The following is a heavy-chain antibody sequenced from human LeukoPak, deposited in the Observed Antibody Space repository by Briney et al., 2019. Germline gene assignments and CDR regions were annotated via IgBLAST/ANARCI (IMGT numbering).Heavy chain of an antibody. CDR1: GFTFSSYD. V-gene: IGHV3-13*01. CDR2: IGTAGDT. D-gene: IGHD3-10*01. J-gene: IGHJ4*02. Sequence: PGGSLRLSCAASGFTFSSYDMHWVRQATGKGLEWVSAIGTAGDTYYPGSVKGRFTISRDNSKNTLYLQMNSLRAEDTAVYYCARDGYYYGSGSYYKVDFDYWGQGTLVTVSS. CDR3: ARDGYYYGSGSYYKVDFDY.